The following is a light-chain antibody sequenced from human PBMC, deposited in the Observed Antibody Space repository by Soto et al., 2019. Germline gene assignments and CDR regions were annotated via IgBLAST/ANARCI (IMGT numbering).Light chain of an antibody. J-gene: IGLJ2*01. CDR3: SSYAGYSNLV. CDR2: EVN. V-gene: IGLV2-8*01. Sequence: QSVLTQPPSASGSPGQSVTISCTGTSSDVGDYNYVSWYQQHPGKAPKLMIYEVNKRPSGVPDRFSGSKSGNTASLTVSGLQAEDEADYYGSSYAGYSNLVFGGGTKLTVL. CDR1: SSDVGDYNY.